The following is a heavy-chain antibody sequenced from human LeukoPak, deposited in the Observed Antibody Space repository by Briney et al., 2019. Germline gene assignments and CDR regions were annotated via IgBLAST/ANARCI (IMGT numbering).Heavy chain of an antibody. CDR3: ARHEGIAAAAPFDY. J-gene: IGHJ4*02. Sequence: SETLSLTCTVSGGSISSYYWSWIRQPPGKGLEWIGYIYYSGSTNYNPSLKSRVTISVDTSKNQFSLKLSSVTAADTAVYYCARHEGIAAAAPFDYWGQGTLVTVSS. CDR1: GGSISSYY. V-gene: IGHV4-59*08. D-gene: IGHD6-13*01. CDR2: IYYSGST.